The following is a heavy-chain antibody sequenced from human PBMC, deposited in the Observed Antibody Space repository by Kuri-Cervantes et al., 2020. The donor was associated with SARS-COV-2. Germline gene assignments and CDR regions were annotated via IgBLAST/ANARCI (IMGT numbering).Heavy chain of an antibody. CDR2: IWYDGSNK. Sequence: GEPLRHPCAAAGFTFSDYYMSWTRQAPGKGLEWVAVIWYDGSNKYYADSVKGRFTISRDNSKNTLYLQMNSLRAEDTAVYYCAREGSSRRLGTFDYWGQGTLVTVSS. CDR1: GFTFSDYY. J-gene: IGHJ4*02. V-gene: IGHV3-33*08. CDR3: AREGSSRRLGTFDY. D-gene: IGHD6-13*01.